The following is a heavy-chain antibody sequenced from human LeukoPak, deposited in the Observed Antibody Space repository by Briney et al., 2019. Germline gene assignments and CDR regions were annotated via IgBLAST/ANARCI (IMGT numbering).Heavy chain of an antibody. CDR2: VNSDGLTT. J-gene: IGHJ4*02. D-gene: IGHD6-13*01. CDR3: ARGPWESSSSWSGVDY. Sequence: GGSLRLSCAASGFTFSSYSMNWVRQAPGKGPVWVSRVNSDGLTTTYADSVKGRFTISRDNAENTLYLQMNSLRAEDTAVYYCARGPWESSSSWSGVDYWGQGTLVTVSS. V-gene: IGHV3-74*01. CDR1: GFTFSSYS.